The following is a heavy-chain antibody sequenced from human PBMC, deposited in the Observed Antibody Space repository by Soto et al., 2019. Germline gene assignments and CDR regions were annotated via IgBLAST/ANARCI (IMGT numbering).Heavy chain of an antibody. CDR2: ISYDGSNI. Sequence: QVQLVESGGGVVQPGRSLRLSCAASGFIFNSYGMQWIRQAPGKGLEWVAVISYDGSNIFYADSVKGRFTISRDNSNNTRYLQMNSLRGDDTAVYYCARGVRGVATIAIGFYLDYWGQGTLVTTSS. V-gene: IGHV3-30*03. J-gene: IGHJ4*02. CDR3: ARGVRGVATIAIGFYLDY. D-gene: IGHD5-12*01. CDR1: GFIFNSYG.